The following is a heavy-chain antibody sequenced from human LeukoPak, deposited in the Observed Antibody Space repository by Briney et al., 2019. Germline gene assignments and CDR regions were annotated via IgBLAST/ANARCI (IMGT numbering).Heavy chain of an antibody. Sequence: SETLSLTCAVYGGSFSGYNWNWIRQPPGKGLEWIGEINHGGSTNYNPSLKSRVTISVDTSKNQFSLRLSSVTAADTAVYYCAREWGHGDFDYWGQGTLVTVSS. CDR3: AREWGHGDFDY. CDR2: INHGGST. J-gene: IGHJ4*02. CDR1: GGSFSGYN. D-gene: IGHD1-26*01. V-gene: IGHV4-34*01.